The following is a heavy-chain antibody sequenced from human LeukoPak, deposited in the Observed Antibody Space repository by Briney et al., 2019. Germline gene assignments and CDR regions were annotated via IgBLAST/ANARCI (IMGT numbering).Heavy chain of an antibody. J-gene: IGHJ4*02. CDR3: ARDRLVATIWALFDY. D-gene: IGHD5-12*01. CDR1: GFTFSSYS. Sequence: GSLRLSCAASGFTFSSYSMNWVRQAPGKGLECVSSISSSNSYKYYADSVKGRFTISRDNAKNSLYLQMNSLRAEDTAVYYCARDRLVATIWALFDYWGQGTLVTVSS. V-gene: IGHV3-21*01. CDR2: ISSSNSYK.